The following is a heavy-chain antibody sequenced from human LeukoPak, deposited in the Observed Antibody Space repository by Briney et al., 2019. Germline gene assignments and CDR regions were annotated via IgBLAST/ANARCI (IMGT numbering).Heavy chain of an antibody. CDR1: GFTFSSYE. D-gene: IGHD2-15*01. CDR2: ISSSGSTI. Sequence: GGSLRLSCAASGFTFSSYEMNWVRQAPGKGLEWVSYISSSGSTIYYADSVKGRFTISRDNAKNSLYLQMNGLRAEDTAVYYCATSSGGSCYLAFDIWGQGTMVTVSS. CDR3: ATSSGGSCYLAFDI. V-gene: IGHV3-48*03. J-gene: IGHJ3*02.